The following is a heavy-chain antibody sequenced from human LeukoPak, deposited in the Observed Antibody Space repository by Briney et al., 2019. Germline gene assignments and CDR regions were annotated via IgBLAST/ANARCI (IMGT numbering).Heavy chain of an antibody. Sequence: ASVKVSCKASGYTFTGYYMHWVRQAPGQGLEWMGRINPNSGGTSYAQKFQGRVTMTRDTSISTAYMELSRLRSDDTAVYYCARVLSSGYDLFYWGQGTLVTVSS. CDR2: INPNSGGT. V-gene: IGHV1-2*06. D-gene: IGHD5-12*01. CDR1: GYTFTGYY. J-gene: IGHJ4*02. CDR3: ARVLSSGYDLFY.